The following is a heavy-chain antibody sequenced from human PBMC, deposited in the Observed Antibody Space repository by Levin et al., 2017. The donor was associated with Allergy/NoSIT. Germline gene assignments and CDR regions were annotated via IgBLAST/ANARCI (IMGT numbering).Heavy chain of an antibody. J-gene: IGHJ4*02. CDR2: IYSGGNT. CDR3: ARPTYPTGYFDY. D-gene: IGHD1-14*01. V-gene: IGHV3-66*04. CDR1: GFTVRSNY. Sequence: GGSLRLSCAASGFTVRSNYMSWVRQAPGKGLEWVSVIYSGGNTYYADSVKGRFTISRDNSKNTLYLQMNSLRAEDTAVYYCARPTYPTGYFDYWGQGTLVTVSS.